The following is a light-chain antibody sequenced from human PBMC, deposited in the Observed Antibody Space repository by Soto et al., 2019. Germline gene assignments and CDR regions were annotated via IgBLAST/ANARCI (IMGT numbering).Light chain of an antibody. CDR3: TSYAGSNNFV. V-gene: IGLV2-8*01. J-gene: IGLJ1*01. CDR1: SSDVGDYNY. CDR2: EVS. Sequence: QSALTQPPSASGSPGQSVTIFCTGTSSDVGDYNYVSWYQQHPGKAPKLMIYEVSKRPSGVPDRFSGSKSGNTASLTVSGLQAEDEADYYCTSYAGSNNFVFGTGTKVTVL.